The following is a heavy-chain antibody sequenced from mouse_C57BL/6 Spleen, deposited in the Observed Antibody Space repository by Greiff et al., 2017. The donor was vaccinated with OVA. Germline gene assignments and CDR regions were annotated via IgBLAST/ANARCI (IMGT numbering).Heavy chain of an antibody. CDR1: GYAFSSSW. V-gene: IGHV1-82*01. Sequence: QVQLQQSGPELVKPGASVKISCKASGYAFSSSWMNWVKQRPGKGLEWIGRIYPGDGDTNYNGKFKGKATLTADKSSSTAYMQLSSLTSEDSAVYFCARLYDGYWDFDYWGQGTTLTVSS. CDR2: IYPGDGDT. D-gene: IGHD2-3*01. J-gene: IGHJ2*01. CDR3: ARLYDGYWDFDY.